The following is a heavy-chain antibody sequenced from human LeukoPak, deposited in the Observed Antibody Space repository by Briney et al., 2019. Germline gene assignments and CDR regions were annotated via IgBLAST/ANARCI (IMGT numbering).Heavy chain of an antibody. J-gene: IGHJ4*02. V-gene: IGHV3-73*01. CDR2: IRSKANSYAT. D-gene: IGHD3-16*02. Sequence: PGGSLRLSCAASGFTFSGSAMHWVRQASGKGLEWVGRIRSKANSYATAYAASVKGRFTISRDDSKNTAYLQMNSLKTEDTAVYYCARLGWGSYRAHDYWGQGTLVTVSS. CDR3: ARLGWGSYRAHDY. CDR1: GFTFSGSA.